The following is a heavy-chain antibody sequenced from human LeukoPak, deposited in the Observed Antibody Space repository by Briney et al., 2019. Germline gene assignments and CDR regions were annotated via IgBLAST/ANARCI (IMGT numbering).Heavy chain of an antibody. J-gene: IGHJ3*02. Sequence: ASVKVSCKTSGYTFTSYDINWVRQATGQGLEWMGWMNPISGNTGYGQKFQGRVTLTRNTSINTAYMELSSLRSEDTAVYYCARGGGYSYGPLDIWGQGTKVTVSS. V-gene: IGHV1-8*03. D-gene: IGHD5-18*01. CDR3: ARGGGYSYGPLDI. CDR1: GYTFTSYD. CDR2: MNPISGNT.